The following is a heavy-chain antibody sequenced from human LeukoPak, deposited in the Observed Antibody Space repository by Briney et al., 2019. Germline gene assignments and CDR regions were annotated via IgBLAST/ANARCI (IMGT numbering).Heavy chain of an antibody. J-gene: IGHJ4*02. V-gene: IGHV3-23*01. CDR2: ISGGGPVT. Sequence: GGSLRLSCAASGFTVSSNDMSWVRQAPGKGLECVSAISGGGPVTYYTDSVKGRFTISRDNSKNTLYLEMNSLRAEDTAVYYCARRGSSGWYDYRGQGTLVTVSS. D-gene: IGHD6-19*01. CDR1: GFTVSSND. CDR3: ARRGSSGWYDY.